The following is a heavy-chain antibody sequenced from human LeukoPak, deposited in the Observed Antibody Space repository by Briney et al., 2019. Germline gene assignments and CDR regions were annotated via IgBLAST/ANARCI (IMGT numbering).Heavy chain of an antibody. V-gene: IGHV4-61*01. Sequence: SETLSLTCTVSGDSVSSGSHYWTWIRQPPGKGLEWVGYIYYSGSTNYNPSLKSRVTMSVDTSKNQFSLKLSSVTAADTAVYYCARESDYYDSSGYYYYYYGMDVWGQGTTVTVSS. CDR1: GDSVSSGSHY. D-gene: IGHD3-22*01. CDR3: ARESDYYDSSGYYYYYYGMDV. J-gene: IGHJ6*02. CDR2: IYYSGST.